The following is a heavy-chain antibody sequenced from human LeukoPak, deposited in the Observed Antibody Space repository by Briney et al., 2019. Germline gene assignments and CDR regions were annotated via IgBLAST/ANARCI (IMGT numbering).Heavy chain of an antibody. CDR3: ASRASIFGVVIHYYGMDV. J-gene: IGHJ6*02. D-gene: IGHD3-3*02. V-gene: IGHV1-8*01. CDR1: GYTFTSYD. Sequence: ASVKVSCKASGYTFTSYDINWVRQATGQGLEWMGWMNPNSGNTGYAQKFQGRVTITADKSTSTAYMELSSLRSEDTAVYYCASRASIFGVVIHYYGMDVWGQGTTVTVSS. CDR2: MNPNSGNT.